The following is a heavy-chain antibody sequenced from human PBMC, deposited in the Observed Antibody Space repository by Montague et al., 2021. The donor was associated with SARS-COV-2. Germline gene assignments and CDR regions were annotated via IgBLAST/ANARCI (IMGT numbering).Heavy chain of an antibody. CDR2: IYYSGST. CDR3: ARDLVERSSWGTYYYYGMDV. D-gene: IGHD6-13*01. CDR1: GGSMSSYY. J-gene: IGHJ6*01. Sequence: SETLSLTCTVSGGSMSSYYWSWIRQPPGKGLEWIGYIYYSGSTNYNPSLKSRVTISVDTSKNQFSLKLSSVTAADTAVYYCARDLVERSSWGTYYYYGMDVWGQGTTVTVSS. V-gene: IGHV4-59*01.